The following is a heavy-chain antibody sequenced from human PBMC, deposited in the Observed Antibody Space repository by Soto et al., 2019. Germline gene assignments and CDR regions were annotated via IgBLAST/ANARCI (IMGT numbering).Heavy chain of an antibody. Sequence: ASVKVSCKASGYTFSSCGINWVRQAPGQGLEWLGWVSAYNDNIDYAQTFQGRVTMTTDKSTNTAYMELRSLRSDDTAVYYCARGNYYDRRGYFSALDIWGQGTMVTVSS. J-gene: IGHJ3*02. CDR2: VSAYNDNI. CDR1: GYTFSSCG. D-gene: IGHD3-22*01. V-gene: IGHV1-18*01. CDR3: ARGNYYDRRGYFSALDI.